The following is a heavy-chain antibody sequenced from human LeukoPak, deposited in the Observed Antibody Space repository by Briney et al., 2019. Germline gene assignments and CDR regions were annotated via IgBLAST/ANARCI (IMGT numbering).Heavy chain of an antibody. Sequence: GRSLRLSCAASGFTFDDYAMHWVRQAPGKGLEWVSGISWNSGSIGYADSVKGRFTISRDNAKNSLYLQMNSLRAEDTALYYCAKDIGAPYGSSPYYYYSMDVWGQGTTVTVSS. CDR1: GFTFDDYA. CDR2: ISWNSGSI. CDR3: AKDIGAPYGSSPYYYYSMDV. J-gene: IGHJ6*02. D-gene: IGHD3-10*01. V-gene: IGHV3-9*01.